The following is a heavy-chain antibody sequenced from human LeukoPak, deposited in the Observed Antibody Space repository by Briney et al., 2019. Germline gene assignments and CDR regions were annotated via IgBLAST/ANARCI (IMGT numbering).Heavy chain of an antibody. D-gene: IGHD3-22*01. V-gene: IGHV3-30-3*01. CDR3: ATHYYDSSGYYSPDY. J-gene: IGHJ4*02. CDR2: ISYDGSNK. CDR1: GFTFSSYA. Sequence: GGSLRLSCAASGFTFSSYAMHWVRQAPGKGLEWVTIISYDGSNKYYADSVKGRFTISRDNSKNTLYLQMNSLRAEDTAVYYCATHYYDSSGYYSPDYWGQGTLVTVSS.